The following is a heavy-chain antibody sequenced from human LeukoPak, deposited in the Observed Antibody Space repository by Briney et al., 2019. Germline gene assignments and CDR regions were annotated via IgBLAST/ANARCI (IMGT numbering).Heavy chain of an antibody. D-gene: IGHD3-10*01. V-gene: IGHV4-4*07. Sequence: SEALSLTCTVSGGSISSYYWSWIRQPAGKGLEWIGRIYTSGSTNYNPSLKSRVTMSVDTSKNQFSLKLSSVTAADTAVYYCAMGITMVRGEYFDYWGQGTLVTVSS. CDR3: AMGITMVRGEYFDY. CDR1: GGSISSYY. J-gene: IGHJ4*02. CDR2: IYTSGST.